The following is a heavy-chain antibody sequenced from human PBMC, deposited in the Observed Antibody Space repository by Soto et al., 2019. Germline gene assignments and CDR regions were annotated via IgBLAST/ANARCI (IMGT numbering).Heavy chain of an antibody. D-gene: IGHD5-12*01. J-gene: IGHJ4*02. V-gene: IGHV3-30-3*01. CDR2: ISYDGSNK. CDR1: GFTFSSYA. Sequence: AGGSLRLSCAASGFTFSSYAMHWVRQAPGKGLEWVAVISYDGSNKYYADSVKGRFTISRDNSKNTLYLQMNSLRAEDTAVYYCARDGGVGIYSGYGIFDYWGQGTLVTVSS. CDR3: ARDGGVGIYSGYGIFDY.